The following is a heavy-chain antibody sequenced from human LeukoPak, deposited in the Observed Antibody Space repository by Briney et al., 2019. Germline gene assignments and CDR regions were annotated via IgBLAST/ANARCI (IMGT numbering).Heavy chain of an antibody. V-gene: IGHV3-23*01. CDR2: ISPSGGIT. D-gene: IGHD3-16*01. CDR1: GFTFSSHG. Sequence: GGTLRLSCAASGFTFSSHGMNWVRQAPGKGLEWVSGISPSGGITYYTDSVKGRVTISRDNSKNTQSLQMNSLRAEDTAVYYCAKDDDWGRYKHWGQGTLVTVSS. CDR3: AKDDDWGRYKH. J-gene: IGHJ1*01.